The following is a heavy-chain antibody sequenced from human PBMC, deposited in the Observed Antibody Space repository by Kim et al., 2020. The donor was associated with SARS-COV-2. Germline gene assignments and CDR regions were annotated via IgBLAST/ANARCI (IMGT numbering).Heavy chain of an antibody. CDR3: ARRGIAAAGTIFYDY. V-gene: IGHV5-51*01. J-gene: IGHJ4*02. Sequence: GESLKISCKGSGYSFTSYWIGWVRQMPGKGLEWMGIIYPGDSDTRYSPSFQGQVTISADKSISTAYLQWSSLKASDTAMYYCARRGIAAAGTIFYDYWGQGTLVTVSS. CDR1: GYSFTSYW. D-gene: IGHD6-13*01. CDR2: IYPGDSDT.